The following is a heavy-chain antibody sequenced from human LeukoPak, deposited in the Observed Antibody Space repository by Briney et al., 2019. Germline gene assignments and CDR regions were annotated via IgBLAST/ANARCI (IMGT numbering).Heavy chain of an antibody. CDR3: ARDSCSSTSCYLYYYYMDV. Sequence: ASVKVSCKASGYTFTGYYMHWVRQAPGQGLEWMGWINPNSGGTNYAQKFQGRVTMTRGTSISTAYMELSRLGSDDTAVYYCARDSCSSTSCYLYYYYMDVWGKGTTVTVSS. CDR1: GYTFTGYY. J-gene: IGHJ6*03. CDR2: INPNSGGT. D-gene: IGHD2-2*01. V-gene: IGHV1-2*02.